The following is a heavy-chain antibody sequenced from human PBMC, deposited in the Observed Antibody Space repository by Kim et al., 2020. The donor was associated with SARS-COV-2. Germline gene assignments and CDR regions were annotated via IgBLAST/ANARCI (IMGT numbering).Heavy chain of an antibody. CDR3: ARGSGVRGAKDLDY. J-gene: IGHJ4*02. D-gene: IGHD3-10*01. V-gene: IGHV3-23*01. Sequence: DTVKGRFTISRDNSKNALDLQINGQRGGDTAVYYCARGSGVRGAKDLDYWGQGTLVTVAS.